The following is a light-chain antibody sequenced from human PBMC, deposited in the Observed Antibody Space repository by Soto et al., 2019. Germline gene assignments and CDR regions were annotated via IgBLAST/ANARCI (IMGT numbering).Light chain of an antibody. Sequence: DIQMTQSPSSLSASVGDRVTITCRTSQSIDNYVNWYQQKPGKAPKLLMYAASTLQSWVTSRFNGSSSQTYFTLTISSLQPEDLATYYCQQSYTTLFTFRPGTKVDLK. V-gene: IGKV1-39*01. CDR3: QQSYTTLFT. J-gene: IGKJ3*01. CDR1: QSIDNY. CDR2: AAS.